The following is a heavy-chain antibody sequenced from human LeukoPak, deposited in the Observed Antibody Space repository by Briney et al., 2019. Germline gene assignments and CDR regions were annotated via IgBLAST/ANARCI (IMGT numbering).Heavy chain of an antibody. J-gene: IGHJ4*02. CDR2: IYHSGST. V-gene: IGHV4-4*02. CDR1: GGSISSSNW. Sequence: SETLSLTCAVSGGSISSSNWWSWVRQPPGKGLEWIGQIYHSGSTNYNPSLKSRVTISVDKSKNQFSLKLRSVTAADTAVYYCARLVYDSRGYYFDYWGQGTLVIVSS. D-gene: IGHD3-22*01. CDR3: ARLVYDSRGYYFDY.